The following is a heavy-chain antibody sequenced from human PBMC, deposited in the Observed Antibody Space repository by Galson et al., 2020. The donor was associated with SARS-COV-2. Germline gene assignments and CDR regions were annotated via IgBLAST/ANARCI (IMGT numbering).Heavy chain of an antibody. V-gene: IGHV3-30*03. CDR1: GFTFRHYG. CDR2: ISHDGYDK. D-gene: IGHD5-12*01. CDR3: ARWIYDAFEL. J-gene: IGHJ3*01. Sequence: GESLKISCAASGFTFRHYGMHWVRQAPGKGLESVADISHDGYDKYYADSVKGRFTISKDTSKNTVFLQMNSLRAEDTAVYHCARWIYDAFELWGQGTMVTVSS.